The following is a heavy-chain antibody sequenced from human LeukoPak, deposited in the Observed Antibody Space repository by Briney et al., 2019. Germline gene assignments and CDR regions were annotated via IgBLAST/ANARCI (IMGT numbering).Heavy chain of an antibody. CDR1: GVSISSSNSY. J-gene: IGHJ5*02. CDR2: IYYSGNT. CDR3: ARGRLRVVVTNWFDP. V-gene: IGHV4-39*07. Sequence: SETLSLTCTVSGVSISSSNSYWGWIRQPPGKGLEWIGSIYYSGNTYYNASLKSRVTISVDTSKNQFSLKLSSVTAADTAVYYCARGRLRVVVTNWFDPWGQGTLVTVSS. D-gene: IGHD3-22*01.